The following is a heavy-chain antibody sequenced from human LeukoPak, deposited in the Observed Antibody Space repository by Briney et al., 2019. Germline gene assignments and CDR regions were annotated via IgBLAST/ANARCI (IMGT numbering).Heavy chain of an antibody. D-gene: IGHD3-16*01. Sequence: GASVKVSCKASGGTFSSYAISWVRQATGQGLEWMGWMNPNSGNTGYAQKFQGRVTMTRNTSISTAYMELSSLRSEDTAVYYCARDKGVWGNLRIPEYWGQGILVTVSS. CDR3: ARDKGVWGNLRIPEY. CDR2: MNPNSGNT. CDR1: GGTFSSYA. J-gene: IGHJ4*02. V-gene: IGHV1-8*02.